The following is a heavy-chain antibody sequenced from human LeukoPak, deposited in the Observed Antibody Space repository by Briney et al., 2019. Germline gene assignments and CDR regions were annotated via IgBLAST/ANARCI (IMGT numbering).Heavy chain of an antibody. CDR3: ARGYGSGSYAFDI. Sequence: PGGSLRLSCAASGLAFRTNSMSWVRQAPGKGLEWVANIKGDGSKQYYVDSVKGRFTISRDNSKNTLYLQMNSLRAEDTAVYYCARGYGSGSYAFDIWGQGTMVTVSS. CDR1: GLAFRTNS. D-gene: IGHD3-10*01. CDR2: IKGDGSKQ. J-gene: IGHJ3*02. V-gene: IGHV3-7*04.